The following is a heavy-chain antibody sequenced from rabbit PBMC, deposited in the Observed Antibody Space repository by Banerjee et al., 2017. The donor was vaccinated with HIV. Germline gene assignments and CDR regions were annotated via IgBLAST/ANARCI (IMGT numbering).Heavy chain of an antibody. CDR3: GRRGYSYDDYGDGVFNL. D-gene: IGHD2-1*01. J-gene: IGHJ4*01. CDR1: GIDFSSYYY. CDR2: IYAGDGST. Sequence: QEQLVETGGGLVQPGGSLTLSCKASGIDFSSYYYMCWFRQAPGKGPEWIACIYAGDGSTDYASWVNGRFTIASDNAQNTVDLQMTSLTGADTATYFCGRRGYSYDDYGDGVFNLWGQGTLVTVS. V-gene: IGHV1S43*01.